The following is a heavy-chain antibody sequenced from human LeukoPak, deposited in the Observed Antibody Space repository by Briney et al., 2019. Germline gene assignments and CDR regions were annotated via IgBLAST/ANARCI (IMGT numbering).Heavy chain of an antibody. CDR3: GGVVAGNHGSYYMDV. V-gene: IGHV4-34*01. D-gene: IGHD6-19*01. J-gene: IGHJ6*03. CDR1: GGSFRGYY. Sequence: ASETLSLTCAVYGGSFRGYYWSWIRQPPGKGLEWIGEINHSGSTNYNPSLKSRVTISVDTSKNQFSLKLSSVTAAETAVYYCGGVVAGNHGSYYMDVWGKGTTVTVSS. CDR2: INHSGST.